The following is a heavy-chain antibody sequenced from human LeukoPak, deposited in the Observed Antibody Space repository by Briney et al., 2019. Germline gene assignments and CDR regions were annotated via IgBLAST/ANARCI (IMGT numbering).Heavy chain of an antibody. J-gene: IGHJ4*02. Sequence: ASVKVSCKASGYTFTGYYMHWVRQAPGQGLEWMGWINPNSGGTNYAQRFQGRVTMTRDTSISTAYMVLSRLTSDDTAVYYCARDRDGYNHFDYWGQGTLVTVSS. V-gene: IGHV1-2*02. CDR1: GYTFTGYY. CDR2: INPNSGGT. CDR3: ARDRDGYNHFDY. D-gene: IGHD5-24*01.